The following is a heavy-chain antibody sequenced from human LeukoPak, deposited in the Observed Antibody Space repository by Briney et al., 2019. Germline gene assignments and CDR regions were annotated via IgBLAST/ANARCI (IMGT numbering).Heavy chain of an antibody. J-gene: IGHJ4*02. V-gene: IGHV3-7*01. D-gene: IGHD6-19*01. CDR2: IRHDESEI. CDR3: ARDPGRSGWDY. Sequence: GGSLRLSCAASGFTFTNYWMSWVRQPPGKGLEWVANIRHDESEIYYVDSVKGRFTISRDNAMDSLFLQMNSLRAEDTAVYYCARDPGRSGWDYWGQGALVTVSS. CDR1: GFTFTNYW.